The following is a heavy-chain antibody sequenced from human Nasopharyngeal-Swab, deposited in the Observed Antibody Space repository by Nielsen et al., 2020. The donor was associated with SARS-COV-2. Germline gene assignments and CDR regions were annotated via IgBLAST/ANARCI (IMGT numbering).Heavy chain of an antibody. D-gene: IGHD3-3*01. V-gene: IGHV4-39*07. CDR3: ARGPDRNYDFWSGYYTPSSYYYYYMDV. CDR2: IYYSGST. Sequence: PGKGLEWIGSIYYSGSTYYNPSLKSRVTISVDTSKNQFSLKLSSVTAADTAVYYCARGPDRNYDFWSGYYTPSSYYYYYMDVWGKGTTVTVSS. J-gene: IGHJ6*03.